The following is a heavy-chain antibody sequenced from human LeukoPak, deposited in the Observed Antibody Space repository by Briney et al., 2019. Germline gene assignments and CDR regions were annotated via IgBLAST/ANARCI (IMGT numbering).Heavy chain of an antibody. J-gene: IGHJ6*02. Sequence: GRSLRLSCAASGFTFSSYGMHWVRQAPGKGLEWVAVIWYDGSNKYYADSVKGRFTISRDNSKNTLYLQMNSLRAEDTAVYYCARDGRRGGMDVWGQGTTVTVSS. CDR3: ARDGRRGGMDV. CDR2: IWYDGSNK. CDR1: GFTFSSYG. V-gene: IGHV3-33*01.